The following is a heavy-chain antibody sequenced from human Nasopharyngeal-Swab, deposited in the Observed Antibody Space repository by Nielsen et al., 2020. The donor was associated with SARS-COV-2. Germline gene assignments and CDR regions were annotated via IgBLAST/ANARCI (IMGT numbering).Heavy chain of an antibody. CDR1: GYTFTRYY. CDR2: INPGGGSA. D-gene: IGHD2-15*01. J-gene: IGHJ5*02. Sequence: SVKVSCKASGYTFTRYYIHWVRQAPGQGLEWMGIINPGGGSARYSQNFQGRVTMTRDTSTSTVYMELSSLRSEDTAVYYCARGGDPREVVAATDCFDPWGQGTLVTVSS. V-gene: IGHV1-46*01. CDR3: ARGGDPREVVAATDCFDP.